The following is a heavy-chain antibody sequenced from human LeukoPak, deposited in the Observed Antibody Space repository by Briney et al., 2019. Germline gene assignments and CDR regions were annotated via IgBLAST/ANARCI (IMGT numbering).Heavy chain of an antibody. CDR2: IYYSGST. D-gene: IGHD3-3*01. J-gene: IGHJ4*02. CDR1: GGSISRHY. Sequence: SETLSLTCTVSGGSISRHYWSWIRQPPGKGLEWIGYIYYSGSTNYNPSLKSRVTVSVDTSKNQVSLKLSSVAAADTAVYYCARDRVYYDFWSGYYTPYYFDYWGQGNLVTVSS. CDR3: ARDRVYYDFWSGYYTPYYFDY. V-gene: IGHV4-59*11.